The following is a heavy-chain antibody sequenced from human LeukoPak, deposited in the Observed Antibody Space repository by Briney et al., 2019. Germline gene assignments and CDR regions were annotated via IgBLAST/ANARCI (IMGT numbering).Heavy chain of an antibody. CDR2: ISPKGGGT. CDR1: GYIFTDYN. D-gene: IGHD2-15*01. J-gene: IGHJ4*02. Sequence: ASVTVSCKASGYIFTDYNIHWVRQAPGQRLEWMGWISPKGGGTNYEPMFQGRVTMTRDTSINTVYMDLSSLRSDDTAVYYCARDPGRTPQFDFWGQGALVTVSS. V-gene: IGHV1-2*02. CDR3: ARDPGRTPQFDF.